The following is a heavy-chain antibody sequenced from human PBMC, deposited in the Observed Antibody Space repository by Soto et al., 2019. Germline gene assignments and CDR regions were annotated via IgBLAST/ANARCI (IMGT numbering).Heavy chain of an antibody. CDR3: ARANGYSYAYYFDY. J-gene: IGHJ4*02. Sequence: PSETLSLTCAVYGGSFSGYYWSWIRQPPGKGLEWIGEINHSGSTNYNPSLKSRVTISVDTSKNQFSLKLSSVTAADTAVYYCARANGYSYAYYFDYWGQGTLVTVSS. D-gene: IGHD5-18*01. CDR2: INHSGST. V-gene: IGHV4-34*01. CDR1: GGSFSGYY.